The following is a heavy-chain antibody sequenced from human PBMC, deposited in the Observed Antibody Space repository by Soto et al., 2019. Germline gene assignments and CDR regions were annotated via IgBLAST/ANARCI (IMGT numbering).Heavy chain of an antibody. CDR2: IYYSGST. CDR3: ARDPGAAAVFYGMDV. Sequence: PSETLSLTCTVSGGSISSGGYYWSWIRQHPGKGLEWIGYIYYSGSTYYNPSLKSRVTISVDTSKNQFSLKLSSVTAADTAVYYCARDPGAAAVFYGMDVWGEGTTVTVS. D-gene: IGHD6-13*01. V-gene: IGHV4-31*03. CDR1: GGSISSGGYY. J-gene: IGHJ6*02.